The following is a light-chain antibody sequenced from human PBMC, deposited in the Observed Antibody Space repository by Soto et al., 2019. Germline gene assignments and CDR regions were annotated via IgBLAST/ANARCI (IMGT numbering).Light chain of an antibody. J-gene: IGLJ1*01. Sequence: QSALTQPPSASGSPGQSVTISCTGTSSDVGRYNFVSWYQHHPGKAPKLMIYDVSQRPSGVPDRFSGSKSGNTASLTVSGLQAEDEADYYCNSYADSTTYVFGTGTKVTVL. V-gene: IGLV2-8*01. CDR3: NSYADSTTYV. CDR1: SSDVGRYNF. CDR2: DVS.